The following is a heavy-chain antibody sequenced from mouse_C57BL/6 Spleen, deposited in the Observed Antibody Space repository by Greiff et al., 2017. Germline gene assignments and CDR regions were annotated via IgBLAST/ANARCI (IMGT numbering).Heavy chain of an antibody. CDR2: IYWDDDK. Sequence: QVTLKVCGPGILQSSQTLSLTCSFSGFSLSTSGMGVSWIRQPSGKGLEWLAHIYWDDDKRYNPSLKSRLTSSKDTSRNQVFLKTTSVDTADTATYYGARKSAQAPFAYWGQGTLVTVAA. J-gene: IGHJ3*01. CDR3: ARKSAQAPFAY. V-gene: IGHV8-12*01. CDR1: GFSLSTSGMG. D-gene: IGHD3-2*02.